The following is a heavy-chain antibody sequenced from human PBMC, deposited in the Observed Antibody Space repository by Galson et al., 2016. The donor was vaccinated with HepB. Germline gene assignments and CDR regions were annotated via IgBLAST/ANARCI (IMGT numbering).Heavy chain of an antibody. CDR3: ARDRGGGVPKLVIFDY. V-gene: IGHV3-21*01. CDR1: GFTFSSYS. Sequence: SLRLSCAASGFTFSSYSMHWVRQAPGKGLEWVSSISYSSSYMPYADAVKGRFTISRDNAKNSLYLQMNSLGAEDTAVYFCARDRGGGVPKLVIFDYWGQGTLVTVSS. D-gene: IGHD3-16*01. J-gene: IGHJ4*02. CDR2: ISYSSSYM.